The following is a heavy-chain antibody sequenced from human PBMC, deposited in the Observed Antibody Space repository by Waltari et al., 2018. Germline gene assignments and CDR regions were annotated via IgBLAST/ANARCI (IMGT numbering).Heavy chain of an antibody. CDR2: ISGDGGST. CDR3: AREGGGFDYTPDY. CDR1: GFDFTKHY. J-gene: IGHJ4*02. Sequence: EVQLEESGGGLVQPGGSRRLSCEASGFDFTKHYMHWVRQGPGKGLVWVSRISGDGGSTSYADSVKGRFTISRDNSKNTLYLQMNSFRAEDTGIYYYAREGGGFDYTPDYWGQGTLVTVSS. D-gene: IGHD5-12*01. V-gene: IGHV3-74*01.